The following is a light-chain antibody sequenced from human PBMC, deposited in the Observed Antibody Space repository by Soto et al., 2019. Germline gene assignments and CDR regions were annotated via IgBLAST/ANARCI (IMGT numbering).Light chain of an antibody. CDR2: DAY. Sequence: EVVLTQSPVTLSLSPGETATLSCRASQSFRGLLAWYQQKPGQAPRLLIYDAYNRATGIPPRFSGSGSGTDFTLTISGLEPEDSAVYYCQQRHMWPITFGQGTRLEIK. V-gene: IGKV3-11*01. CDR1: QSFRGL. CDR3: QQRHMWPIT. J-gene: IGKJ5*01.